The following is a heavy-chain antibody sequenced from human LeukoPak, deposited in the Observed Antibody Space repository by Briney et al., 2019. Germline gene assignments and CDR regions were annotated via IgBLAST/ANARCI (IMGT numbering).Heavy chain of an antibody. CDR2: ISSDGSNQ. J-gene: IGHJ4*02. Sequence: PGGSLRLSCAASGFTFSTYPMHWVRQAPGKGLEWVAVISSDGSNQYYADSVKGRFTISRDNSRNTLYLQMNSLRSEDTAVNYCVTGRNYYYDYWGQGTLVTVSS. CDR3: VTGRNYYYDY. V-gene: IGHV3-30*01. CDR1: GFTFSTYP. D-gene: IGHD3-22*01.